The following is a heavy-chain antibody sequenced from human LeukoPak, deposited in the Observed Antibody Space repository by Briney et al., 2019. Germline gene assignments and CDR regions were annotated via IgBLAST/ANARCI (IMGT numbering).Heavy chain of an antibody. J-gene: IGHJ5*02. CDR2: IYYSGST. CDR1: GGSISSSSYY. CDR3: ARPHIYDFWSGYSNWFDP. Sequence: PSETLSLTCAVSGGSISSSSYYCGWIRQPPGKGLGWIGSIYYSGSTYYNPSLKSRVTISVDTSKNQFSLKLSSVTAADTAVYYCARPHIYDFWSGYSNWFDPWGQGTLVTVSS. D-gene: IGHD3-3*01. V-gene: IGHV4-39*01.